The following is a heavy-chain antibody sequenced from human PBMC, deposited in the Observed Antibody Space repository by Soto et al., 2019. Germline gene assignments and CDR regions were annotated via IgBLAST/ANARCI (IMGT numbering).Heavy chain of an antibody. CDR1: GGSFTGFY. V-gene: IGHV4-34*01. CDR3: ARGRLRFFEWSRDKYYYYGMDV. Sequence: SETLSLACAVYGGSFTGFYCSFFRHVPFEWIGWMVEINHSGRTNYNPCLKSRVSISVDTSKNQFSLKLSSVTAADTAVYYCARGRLRFFEWSRDKYYYYGMDVWGQGTTVTVSS. D-gene: IGHD3-3*01. CDR2: INHSGRT. J-gene: IGHJ6*02.